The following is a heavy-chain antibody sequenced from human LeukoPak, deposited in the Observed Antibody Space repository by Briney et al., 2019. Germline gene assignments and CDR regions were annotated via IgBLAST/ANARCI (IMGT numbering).Heavy chain of an antibody. J-gene: IGHJ4*02. CDR3: AGGPGCGSSSWYDY. CDR1: GYTFTSYD. CDR2: MNPNSGNT. D-gene: IGHD6-13*01. Sequence: ASVKVSCKASGYTFTSYDINWVRQATGQGLEWMGWMNPNSGNTGYAQKFQGRVTITRNTSISTAYMELSSLRSEDTAVYYCAGGPGCGSSSWYDYWGQGTLVTVSS. V-gene: IGHV1-8*03.